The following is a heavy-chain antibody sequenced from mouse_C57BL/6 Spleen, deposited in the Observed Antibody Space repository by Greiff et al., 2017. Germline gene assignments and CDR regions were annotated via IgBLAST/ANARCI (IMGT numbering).Heavy chain of an antibody. D-gene: IGHD1-1*01. J-gene: IGHJ4*01. CDR1: GYTFTDYY. Sequence: VQLQQSGAELVRPGASVKLSCKASGYTFTDYYINWVKQRPGQGLEWIARIYPGSGNTYYNEKFKGKATLTAEKSSSTAYMQLSSLTSEDSAVYFCASYGSSSYYAMDYWGQGTSVTVSS. CDR2: IYPGSGNT. CDR3: ASYGSSSYYAMDY. V-gene: IGHV1-76*01.